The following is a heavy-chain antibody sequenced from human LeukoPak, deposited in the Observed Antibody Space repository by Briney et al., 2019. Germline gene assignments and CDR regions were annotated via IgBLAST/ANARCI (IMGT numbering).Heavy chain of an antibody. J-gene: IGHJ4*02. Sequence: GGSLRLSCAASGFTFSNYAMSWVRQAPGKGLEWVSAFSYSGGSTYYADSVKGRFTISRDSSKNTLYLQMNSLRAEDTAVYYCAKDVGYCSSTTCYKPFDYWGQGTLVTVSS. CDR1: GFTFSNYA. D-gene: IGHD2-2*02. V-gene: IGHV3-23*01. CDR2: FSYSGGST. CDR3: AKDVGYCSSTTCYKPFDY.